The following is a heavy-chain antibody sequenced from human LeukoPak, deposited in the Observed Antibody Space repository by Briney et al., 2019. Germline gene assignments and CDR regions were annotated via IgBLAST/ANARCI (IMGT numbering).Heavy chain of an antibody. CDR1: GFTFGDYA. J-gene: IGHJ3*02. V-gene: IGHV3-49*04. Sequence: GGSLRLSCTASGFTFGDYAMSWVPQAPGKGLVWVGFIRSKAYGGITEYAASVKGRFTISRADSKSIAYLQMNNLKTEDTAVYYCTRSYDYYDSSGYSGYNDAFDIWGQGTMVTVSS. CDR3: TRSYDYYDSSGYSGYNDAFDI. D-gene: IGHD3-22*01. CDR2: IRSKAYGGIT.